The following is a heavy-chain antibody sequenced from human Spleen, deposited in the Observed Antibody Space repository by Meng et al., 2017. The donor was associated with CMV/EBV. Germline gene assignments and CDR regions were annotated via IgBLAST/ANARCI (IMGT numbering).Heavy chain of an antibody. CDR2: INYSGST. CDR3: ARGRRDDFWSGYYWYYFDH. CDR1: GGSMSHSSYY. V-gene: IGHV4-39*07. J-gene: IGHJ4*02. D-gene: IGHD3-3*01. Sequence: SETLSLTCTVSGGSMSHSSYYWGWIRQPPGKGLEWIGNINYSGSTYYNPSLKSRITVSVDTSKKQFSLNLGSVTAADTAVYYCARGRRDDFWSGYYWYYFDHWGQGTLVTVSS.